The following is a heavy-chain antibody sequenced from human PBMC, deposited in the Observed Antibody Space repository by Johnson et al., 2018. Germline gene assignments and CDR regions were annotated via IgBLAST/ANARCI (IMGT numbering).Heavy chain of an antibody. CDR2: ISYDGSNK. Sequence: QVQLVESGGGVVQPGRSLRLSCAASGFTFCVYGMHWVRQAPGKGLEWVAVISYDGSNKYYADPVKGRFTISRDKSKHTLYLQMNSLRAEDTAVYYCGPQFYQLLWYLDVWGKGTTVTVSS. J-gene: IGHJ6*03. D-gene: IGHD2-2*01. CDR1: GFTFCVYG. CDR3: GPQFYQLLWYLDV. V-gene: IGHV3-30*03.